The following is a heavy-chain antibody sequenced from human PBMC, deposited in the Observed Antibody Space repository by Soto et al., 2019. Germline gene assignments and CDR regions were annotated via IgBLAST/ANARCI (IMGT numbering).Heavy chain of an antibody. CDR1: GGSISSGDYY. D-gene: IGHD3-10*01. J-gene: IGHJ4*02. CDR2: IYYSGST. V-gene: IGHV4-30-4*01. CDR3: ASVTMVRGVILD. Sequence: PSETLSLTCTVSGGSISSGDYYWSWIRQPPGKGLEWIGYIYYSGSTYYNPSLKSRVTISVDTSKNQFSLKLSSVTAADTAVYYCASVTMVRGVILDGGQGTLVAVSS.